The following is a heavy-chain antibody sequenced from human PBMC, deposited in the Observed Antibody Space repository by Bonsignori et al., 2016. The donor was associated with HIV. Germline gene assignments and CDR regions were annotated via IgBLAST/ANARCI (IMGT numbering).Heavy chain of an antibody. CDR2: ISSDGERT. CDR1: GFTFANNV. J-gene: IGHJ6*03. CDR3: VKEGYYYMDV. Sequence: EVHLVESGGGLVQPGGSLRLSCAASGFTFANNVLSWVRQAPGKGLEWVSKISSDGERTFYSDSVKDRLTISRDNSKDTLYLQMNSLRVEDTAIYFCVKEGYYYMDVWGQGTRLP. V-gene: IGHV3-23*04.